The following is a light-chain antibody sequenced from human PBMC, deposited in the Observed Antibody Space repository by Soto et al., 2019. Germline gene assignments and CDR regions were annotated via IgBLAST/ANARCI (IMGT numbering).Light chain of an antibody. Sequence: QSVLTQPPSASGTPGQRVTISCSGSSSNIGSNYVYSYQQLPGTAPKLLIYSNNQRPSGVPDRFSGSKSGTSASLAISGLRSEDEADYYCAAWDDSLSGYVFGTGTKLTVL. CDR3: AAWDDSLSGYV. CDR2: SNN. CDR1: SSNIGSNY. V-gene: IGLV1-47*02. J-gene: IGLJ1*01.